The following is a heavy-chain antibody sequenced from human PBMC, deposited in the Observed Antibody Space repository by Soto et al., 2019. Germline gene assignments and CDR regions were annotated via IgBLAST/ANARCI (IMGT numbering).Heavy chain of an antibody. V-gene: IGHV3-7*05. CDR2: IKQDGSEK. Sequence: GGSLRLSCAASGFTFSSYWMSWVRQAPGKGLEWVANIKQDGSEKYYVDSVKGRFTISRDNAKNSLYLQMNSLRAEDTAVYYCARGLSITMIVVAHDHAFDIWGQGTMVT. CDR1: GFTFSSYW. CDR3: ARGLSITMIVVAHDHAFDI. D-gene: IGHD3-22*01. J-gene: IGHJ3*02.